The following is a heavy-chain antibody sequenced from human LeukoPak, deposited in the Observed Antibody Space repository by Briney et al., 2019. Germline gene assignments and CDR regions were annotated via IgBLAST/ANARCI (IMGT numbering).Heavy chain of an antibody. D-gene: IGHD3-22*01. CDR2: IHYSGST. J-gene: IGHJ4*02. Sequence: PSEALSLTCTVSGASISSYYWNWIRQPPGQGLEWIGYIHYSGSTNSNPSLNSRGTISVDTSKKQYSLILSSSTAAHTAVYWCLRATRSYDSSGYGHFDYWGQGTLVAVSS. V-gene: IGHV4-59*01. CDR3: LRATRSYDSSGYGHFDY. CDR1: GASISSYY.